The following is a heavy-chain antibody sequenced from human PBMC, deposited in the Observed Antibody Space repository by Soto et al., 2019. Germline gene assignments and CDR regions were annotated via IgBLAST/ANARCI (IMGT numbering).Heavy chain of an antibody. CDR2: ISSSSSYT. CDR1: GFTFSDYY. V-gene: IGHV3-11*05. J-gene: IGHJ4*02. D-gene: IGHD5-12*01. Sequence: QVQLVESGGGLVKPGGSLRLSCAASGFTFSDYYMSWIRQAPGKGLEWVSYISSSSSYTNYADSVKGRFTISRDNAKNSLYLPMNSLRAEDTAVYYYARDHHRYSGYDYVDYWGQGTLVTVSS. CDR3: ARDHHRYSGYDYVDY.